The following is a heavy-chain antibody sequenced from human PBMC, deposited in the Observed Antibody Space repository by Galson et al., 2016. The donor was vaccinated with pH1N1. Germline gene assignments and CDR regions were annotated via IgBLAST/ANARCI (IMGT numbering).Heavy chain of an antibody. CDR1: GDSITSGYY. Sequence: LSLTCAVSGDSITSGYYWGWIRQAPGRGLEWIGSFYDSGSTTYYKSSLKSRVAISVDTSKNQFSLRRSSMTAADTAVYYCAKMARTSGPDSEYYFDFWGQGMLVTVSS. V-gene: IGHV4-38-2*01. CDR2: FYDSGSTT. CDR3: AKMARTSGPDSEYYFDF. J-gene: IGHJ4*02. D-gene: IGHD1-1*01.